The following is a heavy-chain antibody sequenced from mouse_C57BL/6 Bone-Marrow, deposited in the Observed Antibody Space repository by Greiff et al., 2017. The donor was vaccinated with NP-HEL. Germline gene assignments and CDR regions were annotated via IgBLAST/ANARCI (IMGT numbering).Heavy chain of an antibody. CDR1: GYTFTDYY. CDR2: INPNNGGT. D-gene: IGHD2-4*01. J-gene: IGHJ4*01. V-gene: IGHV1-26*01. Sequence: EVKLQQSGPELVKPGASVKISCKASGYTFTDYYMNWVKQSHGKSLEWIGDINPNNGGTSYNQKFKGKATLTVDKSSSTAYMELRSLTSEDSAVYYCARNPIYYDYVSDAMDYWGQGTSVTVSS. CDR3: ARNPIYYDYVSDAMDY.